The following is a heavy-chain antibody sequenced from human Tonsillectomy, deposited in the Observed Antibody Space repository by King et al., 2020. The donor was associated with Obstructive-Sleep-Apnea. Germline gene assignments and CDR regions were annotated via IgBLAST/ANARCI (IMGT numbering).Heavy chain of an antibody. J-gene: IGHJ5*02. V-gene: IGHV4-34*01. CDR3: ARGGGAAAVNWFDP. CDR1: GGSFSDYY. CDR2: INHGGST. Sequence: VQLQQWGAGLLQPSETLSLTCAVYGGSFSDYYWSWIRQPPGKGLEWIGEINHGGSTNYNPSLMSRVTMSIDTSNNQFSLKLTSVTAADTAVYYCARGGGAAAVNWFDPWGQGTLVAVSS. D-gene: IGHD6-13*01.